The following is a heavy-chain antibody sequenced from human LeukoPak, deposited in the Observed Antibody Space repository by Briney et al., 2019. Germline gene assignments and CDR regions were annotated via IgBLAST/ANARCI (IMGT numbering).Heavy chain of an antibody. V-gene: IGHV3-23*01. J-gene: IGHJ3*02. Sequence: GGSLRLSCAASGFTFSSYAMSWVRQAPGKGLEWVSAISGSGGSTYYADSVKGRFTISRDNSKNTLYLQMNSLRAEDTAVYYFGKKLGVGKIYSHRPDGFYNLGQGTMVTVSS. CDR1: GFTFSSYA. CDR3: GKKLGVGKIYSHRPDGFYN. D-gene: IGHD2-15*01. CDR2: ISGSGGST.